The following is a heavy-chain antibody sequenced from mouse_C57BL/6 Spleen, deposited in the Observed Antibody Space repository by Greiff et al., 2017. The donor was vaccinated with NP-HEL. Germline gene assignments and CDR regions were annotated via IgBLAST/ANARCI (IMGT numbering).Heavy chain of an antibody. V-gene: IGHV2-9-1*01. Sequence: VKLMESGPGLVAPSQSLSITCTVSGFSLTSYAISWVRQPPGKGLEWLGVIWTGGGTNYNSALKSRLSISKDNSKSQVFLKMNSLQTDDTARYYCARIYYDYSYAMDYWGQGTSVTVSS. D-gene: IGHD2-4*01. CDR3: ARIYYDYSYAMDY. CDR2: IWTGGGT. J-gene: IGHJ4*01. CDR1: GFSLTSYA.